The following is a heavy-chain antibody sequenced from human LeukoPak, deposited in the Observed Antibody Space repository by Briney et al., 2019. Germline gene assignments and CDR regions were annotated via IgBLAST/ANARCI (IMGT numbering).Heavy chain of an antibody. CDR3: ARDKGSSGWYNYCCDY. D-gene: IGHD6-19*01. V-gene: IGHV1-46*01. CDR2: INPSGGST. J-gene: IGHJ4*02. Sequence: ASVKVSCKASGYTFTSYYMHWVRQAPGRGLEWMGIINPSGGSTSYAQKLQGRVTMTRDTSTRTVYMELRSLRSEDTAVYYCARDKGSSGWYNYCCDYWGQGTRVSVSS. CDR1: GYTFTSYY.